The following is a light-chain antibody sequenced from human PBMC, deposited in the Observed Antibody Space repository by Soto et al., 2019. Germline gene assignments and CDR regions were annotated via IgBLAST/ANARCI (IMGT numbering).Light chain of an antibody. J-gene: IGLJ2*01. CDR2: VNSDSRH. CDR3: QTWGSGIVV. CDR1: SGHSSYD. V-gene: IGLV4-69*01. Sequence: QPVLTQSPSASASLGASVKLTCTLSSGHSSYDIACHQQQPEKGPRYLMKVNSDSRHTKGDGIPDRFSGSSSGAARYLTIPRPQSEDEADYYCQTWGSGIVVFGAGTKVTVL.